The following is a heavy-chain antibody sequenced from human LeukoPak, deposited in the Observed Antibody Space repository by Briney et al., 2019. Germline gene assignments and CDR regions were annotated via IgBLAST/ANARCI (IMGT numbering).Heavy chain of an antibody. Sequence: SETLSLTCAVSGYSVSSGFFWGWIRQPPGKGLEWIATIYHNGITHYNPSLKSRVTISVDTSKNQFSLKMSSVTAADTAVYYCTRGVPLSDHGIIDSLGQGTLATVSS. V-gene: IGHV4-38-2*01. D-gene: IGHD1-1*01. CDR1: GYSVSSGFF. J-gene: IGHJ4*02. CDR2: IYHNGIT. CDR3: TRGVPLSDHGIIDS.